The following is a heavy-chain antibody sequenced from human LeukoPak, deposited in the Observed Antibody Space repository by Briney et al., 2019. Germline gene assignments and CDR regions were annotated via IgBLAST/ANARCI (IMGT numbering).Heavy chain of an antibody. D-gene: IGHD2/OR15-2a*01. CDR3: ARDPSASYVKDGNWCDP. J-gene: IGHJ5*02. Sequence: PGGSLRLSCAASGFTFSSYSMNWVRQAPGKGLEWVSYISSSSSTIYYADSVKGRFTISRDNAKNSLYLQMNSLRAEDTAVYYCARDPSASYVKDGNWCDPWGQGTLVTVSS. CDR2: ISSSSSTI. CDR1: GFTFSSYS. V-gene: IGHV3-48*01.